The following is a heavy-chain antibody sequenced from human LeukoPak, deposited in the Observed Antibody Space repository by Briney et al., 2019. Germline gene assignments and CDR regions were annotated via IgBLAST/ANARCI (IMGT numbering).Heavy chain of an antibody. D-gene: IGHD5-12*01. J-gene: IGHJ4*02. Sequence: GGSLRLSCAASRFTFSSYSMNWVRQAPGKGLEWVSSISTSSSYIYYADSVKGRFTISRDNAKNSLYLQMNSLRAEDTAVYYCASVESGYSGYDDYWGQGTLVTVSS. CDR3: ASVESGYSGYDDY. V-gene: IGHV3-21*01. CDR1: RFTFSSYS. CDR2: ISTSSSYI.